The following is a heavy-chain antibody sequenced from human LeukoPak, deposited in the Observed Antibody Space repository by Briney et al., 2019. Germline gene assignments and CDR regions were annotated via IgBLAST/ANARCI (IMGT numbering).Heavy chain of an antibody. D-gene: IGHD3-22*01. CDR1: GYTFTSYG. Sequence: ASVKVSCKASGYTFTSYGISWVRQAPGQGLEWMGWINTYNGNTKHAQRLQGRVTMTTDTSTSTAYMELRSLRSDDTAVHYCARDHYDSGGYSGSDYWGQGTLVTASS. CDR2: INTYNGNT. CDR3: ARDHYDSGGYSGSDY. V-gene: IGHV1-18*01. J-gene: IGHJ4*02.